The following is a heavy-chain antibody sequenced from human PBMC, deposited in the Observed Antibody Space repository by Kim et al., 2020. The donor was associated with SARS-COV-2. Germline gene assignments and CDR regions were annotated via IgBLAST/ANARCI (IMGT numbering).Heavy chain of an antibody. CDR3: ARVFPGGVIVRDYYYGMDV. V-gene: IGHV1-69*06. J-gene: IGHJ6*02. Sequence: SVKVSCKASGGTFSSYAISWVRQAPGQGLEWMGGIIPIFGTANYAQKFQGRVTITADKSTSTAYMELSSLRSEDTAVYYCARVFPGGVIVRDYYYGMDVWGQGTTVTVSS. CDR1: GGTFSSYA. CDR2: IIPIFGTA. D-gene: IGHD3-16*02.